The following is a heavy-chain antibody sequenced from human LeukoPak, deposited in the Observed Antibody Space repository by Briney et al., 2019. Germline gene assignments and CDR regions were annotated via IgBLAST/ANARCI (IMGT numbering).Heavy chain of an antibody. D-gene: IGHD3-3*01. CDR2: IYHSGST. CDR1: GGSISSSNW. J-gene: IGHJ6*03. V-gene: IGHV4-4*02. Sequence: NPSGTLSLTCAVSGGSISSSNWWSWVRQPPGKGLEWIGEIYHSGSTNYNPSLKSRVTISVDKSKNQFSLKLSSVTAADTAVYYCARALWSGSQYMDVWGKGTTVTVSS. CDR3: ARALWSGSQYMDV.